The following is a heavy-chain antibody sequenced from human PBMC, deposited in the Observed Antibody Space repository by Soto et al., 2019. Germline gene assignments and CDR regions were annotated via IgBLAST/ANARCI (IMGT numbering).Heavy chain of an antibody. J-gene: IGHJ5*02. Sequence: QVQLQESGPGLVKPSETLSLTCTVSGGSISSYYWSWIRQPPGKGLEWIGYIYYSGSTNYNPSLKSRVTISVDTSKNQLSLKLSSVTAADTAVYYCARDLGYYGSGTIDPWGQGTLVTVSS. CDR1: GGSISSYY. CDR2: IYYSGST. CDR3: ARDLGYYGSGTIDP. D-gene: IGHD3-10*01. V-gene: IGHV4-59*01.